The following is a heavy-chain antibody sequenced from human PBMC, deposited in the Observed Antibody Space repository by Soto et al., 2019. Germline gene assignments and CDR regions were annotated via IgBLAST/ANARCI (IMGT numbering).Heavy chain of an antibody. CDR3: ARGSISRYDFWSGPPAAFDP. CDR2: ISYDGSNK. Sequence: PGGSLRLSCAASGFTFSSYAMHWVRQAPGEGLEWVAVISYDGSNKYYADSVKGRFTISRDNSKNTLYLQMNSLRAEDTAVYYCARGSISRYDFWSGPPAAFDPWGQGTLVTVSS. CDR1: GFTFSSYA. D-gene: IGHD3-3*01. J-gene: IGHJ5*02. V-gene: IGHV3-30-3*01.